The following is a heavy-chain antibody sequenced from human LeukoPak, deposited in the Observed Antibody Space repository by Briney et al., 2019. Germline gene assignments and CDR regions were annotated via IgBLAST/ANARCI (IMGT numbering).Heavy chain of an antibody. CDR1: GFTFSSNA. Sequence: GGSLRLSCAASGFTFSSNAMTWVRQAPGKGLEWVSAISADSSRAGYADSVKGRFTISRDNSKNTLFLQMNSLRAEDTAIYYCAKYGPQDSGSSHFDYWGQGALVTVSS. D-gene: IGHD1-26*01. V-gene: IGHV3-23*01. CDR3: AKYGPQDSGSSHFDY. CDR2: ISADSSRA. J-gene: IGHJ4*02.